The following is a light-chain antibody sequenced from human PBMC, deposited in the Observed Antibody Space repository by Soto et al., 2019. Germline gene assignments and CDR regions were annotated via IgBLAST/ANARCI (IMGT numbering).Light chain of an antibody. V-gene: IGKV3-20*01. Sequence: EIVLTQSPGTLSLSPGERATLSCRASQSVSSSYLAWYQQKPGQAPRLLIYGASSRATGIPDRFSGSGSGTDCTLTISRLEPEEFAVYYCHQYDSSPLTFGGGTKVQIK. CDR2: GAS. J-gene: IGKJ4*01. CDR1: QSVSSSY. CDR3: HQYDSSPLT.